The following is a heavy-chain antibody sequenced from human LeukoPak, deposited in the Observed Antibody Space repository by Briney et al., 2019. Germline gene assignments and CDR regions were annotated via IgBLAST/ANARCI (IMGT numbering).Heavy chain of an antibody. CDR1: GFTVSSNY. V-gene: IGHV3-66*02. J-gene: IGHJ4*02. CDR2: IYSGGST. Sequence: GGSLRLSCAASGFTVSSNYMSWVRQAPGKGLEWVSVIYSGGSTYYADSVKGRVTISGDTSKNTLYLQMTSLSAEDTAVYYCARAYCGGDCYSGSWYFDYWGQGTLVTVSS. CDR3: ARAYCGGDCYSGSWYFDY. D-gene: IGHD2-21*01.